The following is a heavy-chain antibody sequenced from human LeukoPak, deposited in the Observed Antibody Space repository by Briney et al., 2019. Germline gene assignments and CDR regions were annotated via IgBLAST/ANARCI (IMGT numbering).Heavy chain of an antibody. Sequence: ASVKVSCKVSTYTLTELSIHWVRQAPGKGLEWMGGFDPEHGETIYAQKFQGRVIMTEDTSTDTAYMELSGLRSEDTAVYYCARETTLVTAHAFDYWGQGTLVTVSS. CDR2: FDPEHGET. D-gene: IGHD2-21*02. CDR3: ARETTLVTAHAFDY. CDR1: TYTLTELS. V-gene: IGHV1-24*01. J-gene: IGHJ4*02.